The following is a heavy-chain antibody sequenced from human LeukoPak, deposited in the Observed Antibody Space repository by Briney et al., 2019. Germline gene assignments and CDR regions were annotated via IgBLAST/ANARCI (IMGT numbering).Heavy chain of an antibody. Sequence: SETLSLTCTVSGGSISSYYWSWIRQPPGKGLEWIGYIYYSGSTNYNPSLKSRVTISVDTSKNQSSLKLSSVTAADTAVYYCARGIKSSSFNWFDPWGQGTLVTVSS. J-gene: IGHJ5*02. V-gene: IGHV4-59*01. CDR1: GGSISSYY. D-gene: IGHD2-15*01. CDR2: IYYSGST. CDR3: ARGIKSSSFNWFDP.